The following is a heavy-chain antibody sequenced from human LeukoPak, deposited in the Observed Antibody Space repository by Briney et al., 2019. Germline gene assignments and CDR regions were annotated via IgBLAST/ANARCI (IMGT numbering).Heavy chain of an antibody. J-gene: IGHJ5*02. Sequence: GGSLRLSCAASGFTFSSYGMHWVRQAPGKGLEWVAVISYDGSNKYYADSVKGRFTISRDNSKNTLYLQMNSLRAEDTAVYYCAKGGFFTWNDVLDWFDPWGQGTLVTVSS. CDR2: ISYDGSNK. V-gene: IGHV3-30*18. D-gene: IGHD1-1*01. CDR3: AKGGFFTWNDVLDWFDP. CDR1: GFTFSSYG.